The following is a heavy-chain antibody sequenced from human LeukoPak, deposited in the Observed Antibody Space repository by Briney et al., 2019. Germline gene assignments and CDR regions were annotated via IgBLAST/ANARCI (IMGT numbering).Heavy chain of an antibody. V-gene: IGHV3-23*01. CDR3: ARRNIAAAALDY. CDR2: ITGSGGSP. D-gene: IGHD6-13*01. Sequence: GGSLRLSRAPSGLTFSSYAMRWVRQAPGKRLEWVSVITGSGGSPSYADSVKGRFTISRDNSKNTLYLQMNSLRDEDTAVYYCARRNIAAAALDYWGQGTLVTVSS. J-gene: IGHJ4*02. CDR1: GLTFSSYA.